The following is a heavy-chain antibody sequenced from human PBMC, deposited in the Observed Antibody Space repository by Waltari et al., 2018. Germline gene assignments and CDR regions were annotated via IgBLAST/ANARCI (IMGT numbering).Heavy chain of an antibody. CDR1: GYTFTGYY. V-gene: IGHV1-2*06. D-gene: IGHD2-2*01. Sequence: QVQLVQSGAEVKKPGASVKVSCKASGYTFTGYYIHWVRQAPGQGLEWMGRINPNNGDTNYAKKFQGRVTMTRDTSIRTAYMELSRLGSDDTAVYYCARGRYCHSTTSWDYYYYGMGVWGQGTTVIVSS. CDR3: ARGRYCHSTTSWDYYYYGMGV. J-gene: IGHJ6*02. CDR2: INPNNGDT.